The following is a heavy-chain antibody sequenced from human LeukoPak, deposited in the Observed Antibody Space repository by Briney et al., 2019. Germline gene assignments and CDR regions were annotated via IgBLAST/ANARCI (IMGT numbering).Heavy chain of an antibody. V-gene: IGHV1-69*05. D-gene: IGHD3-16*01. J-gene: IGHJ4*02. CDR3: ARDGYTFGGVKTRFDF. CDR1: GGTFSSYA. CDR2: IIPILGTA. Sequence: GSSVKVSCKASGGTFSSYAISWVRQAPGQGLEWMGGIIPILGTANYAQKFQGRVTITTDESTSTAYMELSSLRSEDTAVYYCARDGYTFGGVKTRFDFWGQGTLVTVSS.